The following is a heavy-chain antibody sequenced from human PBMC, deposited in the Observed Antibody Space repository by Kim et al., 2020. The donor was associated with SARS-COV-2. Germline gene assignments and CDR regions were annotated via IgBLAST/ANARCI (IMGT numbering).Heavy chain of an antibody. J-gene: IGHJ5*02. Sequence: SVKVSCKASGGTFSSYAISWVRQAPGQGLEWMGGIIPIFGTANYAQKFQGRVTITADESTSTAYMELSSLRSEDTAVYYCARDRSLELFSGSLVFDPWGQGTLVTVSS. V-gene: IGHV1-69*13. CDR1: GGTFSSYA. CDR2: IIPIFGTA. CDR3: ARDRSLELFSGSLVFDP. D-gene: IGHD1-7*01.